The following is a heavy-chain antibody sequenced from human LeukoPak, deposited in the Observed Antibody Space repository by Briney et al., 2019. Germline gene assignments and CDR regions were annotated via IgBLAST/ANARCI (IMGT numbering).Heavy chain of an antibody. CDR3: ASLPLRYSYGHGIDY. Sequence: SETLSLTCAVYGGPFSGYYWSWIRQPPGKGLEWIGEINHSGSTNYNPSLKSRVTISVDTSKNQFSLKLSSVTAADTAVYYCASLPLRYSYGHGIDYWGQGTLVTVSS. D-gene: IGHD5-18*01. CDR2: INHSGST. J-gene: IGHJ4*02. V-gene: IGHV4-34*01. CDR1: GGPFSGYY.